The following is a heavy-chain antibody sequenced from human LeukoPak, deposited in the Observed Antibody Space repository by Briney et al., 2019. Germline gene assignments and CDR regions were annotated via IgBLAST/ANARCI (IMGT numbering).Heavy chain of an antibody. J-gene: IGHJ4*02. D-gene: IGHD6-13*01. Sequence: GGSLRLSCAASGFTFSSYAMYWVRQAPGKGLEYVSAISTNGGSTYYANSVKGRFTISRDNSKNTLYLQMGSLTAEDMGVYYCAGGSSWYRGIDYWGQGTLVTVSS. CDR2: ISTNGGST. CDR3: AGGSSWYRGIDY. CDR1: GFTFSSYA. V-gene: IGHV3-64*01.